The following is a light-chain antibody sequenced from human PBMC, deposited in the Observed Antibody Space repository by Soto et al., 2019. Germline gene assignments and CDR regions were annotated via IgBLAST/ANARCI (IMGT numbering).Light chain of an antibody. CDR2: GAF. J-gene: IGKJ5*01. Sequence: ELWLTQSPGTRSLSPCQRASLSCSASQSVSSGHLAWYQQKPGQAPRLLIYGAFNRATGIPARFSGSGSGADFTLTISSLEPEDFAVYYCQQRNIWPPVTFGQGTRLEIK. CDR1: QSVSSGH. CDR3: QQRNIWPPVT. V-gene: IGKV3-11*01.